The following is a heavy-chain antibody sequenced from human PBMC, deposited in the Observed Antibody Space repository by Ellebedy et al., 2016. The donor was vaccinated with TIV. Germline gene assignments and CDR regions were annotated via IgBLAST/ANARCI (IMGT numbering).Heavy chain of an antibody. J-gene: IGHJ5*02. CDR3: ARAPPRGWFDP. D-gene: IGHD3-16*01. V-gene: IGHV1-2*02. Sequence: AASVKVSCKASGYTFTSYYMHWVRQAPGQGLEWMGWINPTSGGTNYAQKFQGRVTMTRDTSISTAYMELTRLRSGDTAVYYCARAPPRGWFDPWGQGTLVTVSS. CDR1: GYTFTSYY. CDR2: INPTSGGT.